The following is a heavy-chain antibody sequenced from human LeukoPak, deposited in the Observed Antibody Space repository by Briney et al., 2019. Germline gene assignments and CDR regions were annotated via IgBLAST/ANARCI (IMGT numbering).Heavy chain of an antibody. CDR2: IIPILGIA. J-gene: IGHJ4*02. CDR3: AGLYGDYGFLG. V-gene: IGHV1-69*04. Sequence: GASVKVSCKASGGTFSSYAISWVRQAPGQGLEWMGRIIPILGIANYAQKFQGRVTITADKSTSTAYMELSSLRSEDTAVYYCAGLYGDYGFLGWGQGTLVTVSS. D-gene: IGHD4-17*01. CDR1: GGTFSSYA.